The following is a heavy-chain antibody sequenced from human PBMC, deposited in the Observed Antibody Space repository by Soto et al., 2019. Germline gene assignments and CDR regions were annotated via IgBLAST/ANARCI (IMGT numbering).Heavy chain of an antibody. CDR1: CTAFW. Sequence: CTAFWIHWVRQMPGKGLEWLGKIDPSDSYTNYSPSFEGHVTISTDNSITTAYLQWSSLRASDTALYFCARVHKNWFDSWAQGTMVTVSS. V-gene: IGHV5-10-1*01. CDR2: IDPSDSYT. CDR3: ARVHKNWFDS. J-gene: IGHJ5*01.